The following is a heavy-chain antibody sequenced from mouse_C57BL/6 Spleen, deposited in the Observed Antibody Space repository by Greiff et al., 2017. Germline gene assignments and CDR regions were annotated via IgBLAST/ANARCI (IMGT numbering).Heavy chain of an antibody. D-gene: IGHD2-1*01. J-gene: IGHJ4*01. V-gene: IGHV1-80*01. Sequence: QVQLQQSGAELVKPGASVKISCKASGYAFSSYWMNWVKQRPGKGLEWIGQIYPGDGDTNYNGKFKGKATLTADKSSSTAYMQLSSLTSEDSAVYFGARRSYGNWNYAMDYWGQGTSVTVSS. CDR3: ARRSYGNWNYAMDY. CDR2: IYPGDGDT. CDR1: GYAFSSYW.